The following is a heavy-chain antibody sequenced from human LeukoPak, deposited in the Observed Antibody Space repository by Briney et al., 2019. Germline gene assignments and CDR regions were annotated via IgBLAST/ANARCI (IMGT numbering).Heavy chain of an antibody. Sequence: GGSLKLSCAASGFTFSRHWMTWVRQAPGKGLEWVANIKEDGIKKNYVDSVKGRFTISRDNAKNSLYLQMNSLRAEDTAVYYCARDSLRGTPHDYWGQGTLVTVSS. V-gene: IGHV3-7*01. J-gene: IGHJ4*02. D-gene: IGHD3-16*01. CDR2: IKEDGIKK. CDR3: ARDSLRGTPHDY. CDR1: GFTFSRHW.